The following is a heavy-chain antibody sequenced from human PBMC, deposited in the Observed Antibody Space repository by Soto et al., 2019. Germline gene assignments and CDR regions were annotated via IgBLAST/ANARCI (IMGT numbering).Heavy chain of an antibody. J-gene: IGHJ6*02. CDR3: ARACGGDCYPDYYYGMDV. CDR2: ISSSSSTI. CDR1: GFTFSSYS. D-gene: IGHD2-21*02. Sequence: GGSLRLSCAASGFTFSSYSMNWVRQAPGKGLEWVSYISSSSSTIYYADSVKGRFTISRDNAKNSLYLQMNSLRDEDTAVYYCARACGGDCYPDYYYGMDVWGQGTTVTVSS. V-gene: IGHV3-48*02.